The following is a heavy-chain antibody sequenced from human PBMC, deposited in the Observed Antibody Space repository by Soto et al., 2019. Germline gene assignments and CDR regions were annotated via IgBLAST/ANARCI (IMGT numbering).Heavy chain of an antibody. V-gene: IGHV3-21*01. Sequence: RRLSCAGSGFTFSSYSMTWVRQAPGKGLEWVSSISSSSSYIYYADSVKGRFTISRDNAKNSLYLQMNSLRAEDTAVYYCVRHLDPSDSSGFDYWGQGTLVTGSS. CDR3: VRHLDPSDSSGFDY. CDR1: GFTFSSYS. CDR2: ISSSSSYI. J-gene: IGHJ4*02. D-gene: IGHD3-22*01.